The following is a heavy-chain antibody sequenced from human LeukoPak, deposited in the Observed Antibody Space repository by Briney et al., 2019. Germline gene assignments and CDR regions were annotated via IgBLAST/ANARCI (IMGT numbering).Heavy chain of an antibody. CDR3: AREGAAAAPY. J-gene: IGHJ4*02. Sequence: GGSLRLSCAASGFTFSSYSMNWVRQAPGKGLEWVSAISSSSSYIYYADSVKGRFTISRDNARNSLYLQVNSLRAEDTAMYYCAREGAAAAPYWGQGTLVTVSS. V-gene: IGHV3-21*01. CDR1: GFTFSSYS. CDR2: ISSSSSYI. D-gene: IGHD6-13*01.